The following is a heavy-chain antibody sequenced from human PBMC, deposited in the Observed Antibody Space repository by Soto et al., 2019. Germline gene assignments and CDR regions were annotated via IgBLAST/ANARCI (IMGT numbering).Heavy chain of an antibody. D-gene: IGHD4-17*01. CDR1: GDSFSSGDYK. J-gene: IGHJ4*02. Sequence: QVQLQESGPGLVKPSQTLSLTCTVSGDSFSSGDYKCSWIRQPPGKGLEWIGYTYYSGYTYNNPSLKRRLTMSVDTSKNQVSLKLSSVTAADTAVYYGARSGDYVDFDYWGQGTLVTVS. CDR2: TYYSGYT. CDR3: ARSGDYVDFDY. V-gene: IGHV4-30-4*01.